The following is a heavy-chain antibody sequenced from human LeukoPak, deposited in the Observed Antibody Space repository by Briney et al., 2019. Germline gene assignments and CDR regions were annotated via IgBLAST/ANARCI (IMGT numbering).Heavy chain of an antibody. D-gene: IGHD5-24*01. V-gene: IGHV4-59*01. CDR1: GGSISSYY. CDR2: IYYSGSA. CDR3: ARGEKDGYNNYYYDY. Sequence: SETLSLTCTVTGGSISSYYWSWIRQPPGTGLEWIGYIYYSGSANYSPSLKSRVTISEDTSKNQFSLKLSSVTAADTAVYYCARGEKDGYNNYYYDYWGQGTLVTVSS. J-gene: IGHJ4*02.